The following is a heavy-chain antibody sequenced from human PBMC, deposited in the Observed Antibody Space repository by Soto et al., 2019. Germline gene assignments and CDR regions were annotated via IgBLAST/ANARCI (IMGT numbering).Heavy chain of an antibody. J-gene: IGHJ6*02. CDR3: ARDPTMVVEVTFGLDV. CDR1: GFTFSDYT. D-gene: IGHD3-22*01. Sequence: GGSLRLSCAASGFTFSDYTMHWVRQAPGKGLEWVAVVSHDGSNKYFADSVKGRFTISRDNFKNTLYLQMNSLRTDDTAVYYCARDPTMVVEVTFGLDVWGQGTTVTVSS. V-gene: IGHV3-30*04. CDR2: VSHDGSNK.